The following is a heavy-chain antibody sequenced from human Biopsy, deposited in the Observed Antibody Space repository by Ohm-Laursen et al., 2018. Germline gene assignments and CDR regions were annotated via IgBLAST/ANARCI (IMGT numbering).Heavy chain of an antibody. J-gene: IGHJ2*01. D-gene: IGHD3-22*01. CDR2: VYYTGST. CDR3: ARDRGYYSDRTVPGYFDL. V-gene: IGHV4-59*01. Sequence: GTLSLTCTVSGDSISSYYWSWIRQPPGKGLEWIGYVYYTGSTDYNPSLQSRVTISVDTSKNHFSLRLRSVTPADTAVYYCARDRGYYSDRTVPGYFDLWGRGTLVTVSS. CDR1: GDSISSYY.